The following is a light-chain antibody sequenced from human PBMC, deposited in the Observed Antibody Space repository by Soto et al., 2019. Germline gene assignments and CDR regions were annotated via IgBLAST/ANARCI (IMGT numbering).Light chain of an antibody. J-gene: IGKJ1*01. V-gene: IGKV1-5*03. CDR2: ETS. Sequence: DIQMTQSPSTLSASVGDRVTITCRASQDIYRSLAWYQQKPGKAPKLLIYETSSLENGVPSRFSGSGSGTEFSLTISSLQSDDFATYYCQQCQTSSWTFGQGTKVEV. CDR1: QDIYRS. CDR3: QQCQTSSWT.